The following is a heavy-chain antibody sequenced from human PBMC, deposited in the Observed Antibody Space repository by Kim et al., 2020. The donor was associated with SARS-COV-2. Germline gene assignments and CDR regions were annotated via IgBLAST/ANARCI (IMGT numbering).Heavy chain of an antibody. J-gene: IGHJ4*02. CDR3: ARDLNLGGDDFWSGYQLPDY. Sequence: RFTISRTNSKNTLYLQMNSLRAEDTAVYYCARDLNLGGDDFWSGYQLPDYWGQGTLVTVSS. V-gene: IGHV3-30*07. D-gene: IGHD3-3*01.